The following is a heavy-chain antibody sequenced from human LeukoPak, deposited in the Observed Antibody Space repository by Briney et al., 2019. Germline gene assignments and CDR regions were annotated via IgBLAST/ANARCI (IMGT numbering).Heavy chain of an antibody. CDR1: GGSISSYY. Sequence: SETLSLTCTVSGGSISSYYWSWIRQPPGKGLEWIGYIYYSGSTNYNPSLKSRVTISVDTSKNQFSRKLSSVTAADTAVYYCASIAVAGDLDYCGQETLVTVAT. J-gene: IGHJ4*02. CDR2: IYYSGST. V-gene: IGHV4-59*01. D-gene: IGHD6-19*01. CDR3: ASIAVAGDLDY.